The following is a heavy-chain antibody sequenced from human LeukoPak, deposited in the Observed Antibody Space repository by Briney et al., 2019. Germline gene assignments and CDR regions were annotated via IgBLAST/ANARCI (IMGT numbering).Heavy chain of an antibody. CDR2: INPNSGGT. D-gene: IGHD6-19*01. CDR1: GYTFTGYY. V-gene: IGHV1-2*02. CDR3: ARDRLSSGWYRNWFDP. Sequence: GASVKVSCKASGYTFTGYYMHWVRQAPGQGLEWMGWINPNSGGTNYAQKFQGRVTMTRDTSISTAYMELSRLTSDDTAVYYCARDRLSSGWYRNWFDPWGQGTLVTVCS. J-gene: IGHJ5*02.